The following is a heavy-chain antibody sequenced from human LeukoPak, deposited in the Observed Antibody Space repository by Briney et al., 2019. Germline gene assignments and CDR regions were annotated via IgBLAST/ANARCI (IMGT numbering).Heavy chain of an antibody. J-gene: IGHJ4*02. CDR1: GGSVSSGSYY. D-gene: IGHD1-26*01. V-gene: IGHV4-61*01. Sequence: SETLSLTCTVSGGSVSSGSYYWSWIRQPPGKGLEWIGYIYYSGSTNYNPSLKSRVTISVDTSKNQFSLKLSSVTAADTAVYYCARDITSGSSSHFDYWGQGTLVTVSS. CDR3: ARDITSGSSSHFDY. CDR2: IYYSGST.